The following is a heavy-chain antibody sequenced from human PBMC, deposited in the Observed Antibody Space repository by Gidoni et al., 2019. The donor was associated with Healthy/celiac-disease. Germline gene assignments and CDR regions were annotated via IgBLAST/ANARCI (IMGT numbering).Heavy chain of an antibody. D-gene: IGHD1-26*01. CDR1: GGSISSSSYY. CDR3: ASGLSGSYSPFDY. J-gene: IGHJ4*02. Sequence: LQLQASGPGLVKPSETLSLTCTVSGGSISSSSYYWGWIRQPPGKGLEWIGSIYYSGSTYYNPSLKSRVTISVDTSKNQFSLKLSSVTAADTAVYYCASGLSGSYSPFDYWGQGTLVTVSS. V-gene: IGHV4-39*07. CDR2: IYYSGST.